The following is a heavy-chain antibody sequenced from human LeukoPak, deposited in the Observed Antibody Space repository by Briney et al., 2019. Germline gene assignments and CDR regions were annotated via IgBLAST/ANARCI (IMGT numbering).Heavy chain of an antibody. CDR2: ISSSSSYI. J-gene: IGHJ4*02. D-gene: IGHD1-14*01. CDR1: GFTFSSYS. V-gene: IGHV3-21*01. Sequence: GGSLRLSCAASGFTFSSYSMDWVRQAPGKGLEWVSSISSSSSYIYYADSVKGRFTISRDNAKNSLYLQMNSLRAEDTAVYYCARAHPRYYYDFWGQGTLATVSS. CDR3: ARAHPRYYYDF.